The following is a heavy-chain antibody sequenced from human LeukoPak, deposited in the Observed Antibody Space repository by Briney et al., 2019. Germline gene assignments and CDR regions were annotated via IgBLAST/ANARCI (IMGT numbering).Heavy chain of an antibody. D-gene: IGHD6-13*01. CDR1: VGTFSSYA. CDR3: ARWYSSSPDAFDI. Sequence: SVKVSCKASVGTFSSYAISWVRQAPGQGLEWMGGIIPIFGTANYAQKFQGRVTITADESTSTAYMELSSLRSEDTAVYYCARWYSSSPDAFDIWGQGTMVTVSS. CDR2: IIPIFGTA. J-gene: IGHJ3*02. V-gene: IGHV1-69*13.